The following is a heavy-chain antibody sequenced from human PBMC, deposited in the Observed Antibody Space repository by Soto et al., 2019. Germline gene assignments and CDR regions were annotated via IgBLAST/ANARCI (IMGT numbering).Heavy chain of an antibody. J-gene: IGHJ6*02. CDR1: GCIFSKAW. D-gene: IGHD5-12*01. Sequence: GGSLRRSCAASGCIFSKAWRNWVRQAPGKGLEWVGRIKTKTEGGTTDYAAPVKGRLTISRDDSKNTLYLQMNSLKTEDTAVYYCTTDLNGGYDKSRTNYYYYYGMDVWGQGTTVTVSS. CDR2: IKTKTEGGTT. CDR3: TTDLNGGYDKSRTNYYYYYGMDV. V-gene: IGHV3-15*07.